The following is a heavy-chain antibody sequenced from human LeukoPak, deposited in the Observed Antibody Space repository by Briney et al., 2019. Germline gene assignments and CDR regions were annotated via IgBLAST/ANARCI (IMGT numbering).Heavy chain of an antibody. V-gene: IGHV3-11*01. CDR3: ARDGTTVVPDAFDI. Sequence: AGGSLRLSCAASGFTFSDYYMSWIRQAPGKGLEWVSYISSSGSTIYYADSVKGRFTISRDNSKNTLYLQMNSLRAEDTAVYYCARDGTTVVPDAFDIWGQGTMVTVSS. CDR2: ISSSGSTI. CDR1: GFTFSDYY. D-gene: IGHD4-23*01. J-gene: IGHJ3*02.